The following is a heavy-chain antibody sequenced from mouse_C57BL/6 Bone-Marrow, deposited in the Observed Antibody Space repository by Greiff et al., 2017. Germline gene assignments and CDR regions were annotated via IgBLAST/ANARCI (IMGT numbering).Heavy chain of an antibody. CDR3: AREIYYYRWDAMDY. Sequence: VQLQQPGAELVKPGASVKLSCKASGYTFTSYWMHWVKQRPGRGLEWLGRIDPNSGGTKYNEKFKSKATLTVDKPSSTAYMQLSSLTSEDSAVYYCAREIYYYRWDAMDYWGQGTSVTVSS. CDR2: IDPNSGGT. D-gene: IGHD1-1*01. J-gene: IGHJ4*01. CDR1: GYTFTSYW. V-gene: IGHV1-72*01.